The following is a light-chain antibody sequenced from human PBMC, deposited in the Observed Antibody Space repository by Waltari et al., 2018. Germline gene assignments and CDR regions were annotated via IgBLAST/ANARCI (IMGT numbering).Light chain of an antibody. Sequence: EIVLTQSPGTLSLSPGERATLSCRASQSVSSNYLAWYQQRPGQAPRLFVYDASKRAAGIADRVSGSGSGTDFTLTISRLEPEDFAVFYCQQYGNSAVTFGGGTKVEIK. CDR3: QQYGNSAVT. CDR1: QSVSSNY. V-gene: IGKV3-20*01. J-gene: IGKJ4*01. CDR2: DAS.